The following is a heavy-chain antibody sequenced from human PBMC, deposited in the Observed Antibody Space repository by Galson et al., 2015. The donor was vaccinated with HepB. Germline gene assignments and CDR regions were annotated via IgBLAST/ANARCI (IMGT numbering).Heavy chain of an antibody. CDR3: ARDRFGTLDF. Sequence: SLRLSCAVSGFTFTEYYMGWVRQAPGKGLEWVSSVNSRADNIRYADSVRGRFTISRDNAKNSLFLQIGSLRVEDTAVYYCARDRFGTLDFWGPGTMVTVSS. J-gene: IGHJ3*01. D-gene: IGHD3-10*01. V-gene: IGHV3-11*01. CDR2: VNSRADNI. CDR1: GFTFTEYY.